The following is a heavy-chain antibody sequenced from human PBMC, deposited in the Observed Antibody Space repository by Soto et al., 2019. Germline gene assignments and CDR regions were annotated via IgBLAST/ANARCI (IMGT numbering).Heavy chain of an antibody. Sequence: QVQLVESGGGVVQPGRSLRLSCAASGFTFSSYGMHWVRQAPGKGLEWVAVISYDGSNKYYADSVKGRFTISRDNSKNTLYLQMNSLRAEDTAVYYCAKSLVATMGWVYYCGMDVWGQGTTVTVSS. J-gene: IGHJ6*02. D-gene: IGHD5-12*01. CDR3: AKSLVATMGWVYYCGMDV. CDR2: ISYDGSNK. V-gene: IGHV3-30*18. CDR1: GFTFSSYG.